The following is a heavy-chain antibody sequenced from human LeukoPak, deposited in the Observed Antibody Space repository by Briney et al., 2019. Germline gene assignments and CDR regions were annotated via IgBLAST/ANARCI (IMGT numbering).Heavy chain of an antibody. J-gene: IGHJ4*02. CDR1: GYTFTSNG. CDR3: AREGGTTVTRALDH. CDR2: INAYIGNT. Sequence: ASVKVSCKASGYTFTSNGITWVRQAPGQGLEWMGWINAYIGNTNYAQKLQGRVTMTTDTSTSTAYMELRSLRSDDTAVYYCAREGGTTVTRALDHWGQGTLVTISS. D-gene: IGHD4-17*01. V-gene: IGHV1-18*01.